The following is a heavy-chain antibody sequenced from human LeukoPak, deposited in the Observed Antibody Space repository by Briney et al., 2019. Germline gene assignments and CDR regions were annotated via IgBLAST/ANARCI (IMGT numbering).Heavy chain of an antibody. V-gene: IGHV4-39*07. D-gene: IGHD1-7*01. CDR2: IYYSGST. Sequence: PSETLSLTCTVSGGSISSSSYYWGWIRQPPGKGLEWIGSIYYSGSTYYNPSLKSRVTISVDTSKNQFSLKLSSVTAADTAVYYCARGRSRYNWNYVNYYYYMDVWGKGTTVTVSS. J-gene: IGHJ6*03. CDR1: GGSISSSSYY. CDR3: ARGRSRYNWNYVNYYYYMDV.